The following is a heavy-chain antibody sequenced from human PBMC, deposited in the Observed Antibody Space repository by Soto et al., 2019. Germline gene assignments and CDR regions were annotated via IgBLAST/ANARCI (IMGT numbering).Heavy chain of an antibody. CDR1: GFTFSDYY. J-gene: IGHJ4*02. CDR3: ARVRGRDSSSRFDY. D-gene: IGHD6-6*01. CDR2: ISSSGSTI. Sequence: GGSLRLSCAASGFTFSDYYMSWIRQAPGKGLEWVSYISSSGSTIYYADSVKGRFTISRDNAKNSLYLQMNRLRAEDTAVYYCARVRGRDSSSRFDYWGQGTLVTVSS. V-gene: IGHV3-11*01.